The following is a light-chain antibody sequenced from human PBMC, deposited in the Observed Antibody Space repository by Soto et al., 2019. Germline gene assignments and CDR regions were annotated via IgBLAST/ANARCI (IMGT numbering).Light chain of an antibody. J-gene: IGLJ1*01. V-gene: IGLV2-8*01. CDR2: EVN. CDR1: SSDVGGYNY. CDR3: SSYAGSNNFV. Sequence: QSVLTQPPSASGSPGQSVTISCTGTSSDVGGYNYVSWYQQHPGKAPKLMIYEVNKRPSGVPDRFSGSKSGYTTSPTVYGLQAEDEADYYCSSYAGSNNFVFGTGTKVTVL.